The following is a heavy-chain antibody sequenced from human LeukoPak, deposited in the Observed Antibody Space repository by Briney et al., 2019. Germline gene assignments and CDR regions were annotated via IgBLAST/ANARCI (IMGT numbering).Heavy chain of an antibody. CDR3: ARVMDVVDGSYYYGMDV. Sequence: SETLSLTCTVSGASINNYYWSWVRQPAGKGLEWIGRIYSSGSTDYNPSLKSRVTMSVDTSKSQFSVNLSSVTAADTAVYFCARVMDVVDGSYYYGMDVWGQGTTVTVSS. V-gene: IGHV4-4*07. D-gene: IGHD5-12*01. CDR1: GASINNYY. CDR2: IYSSGST. J-gene: IGHJ6*02.